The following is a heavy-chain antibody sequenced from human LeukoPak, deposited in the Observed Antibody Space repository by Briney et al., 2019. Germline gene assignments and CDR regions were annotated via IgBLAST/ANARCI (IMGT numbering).Heavy chain of an antibody. J-gene: IGHJ3*02. V-gene: IGHV3-21*01. CDR2: ISSSSSYI. D-gene: IGHD3-22*01. CDR1: GFTFSSYS. Sequence: GGSLRLSCAASGFTFSSYSMHWVRQAPGKGLEWVSSISSSSSYIYYADSVKGRFTISRDNAKNSLYLQMNSLRAEDTAVYYCARAQWGYYDSSGYPYAFDIWGQGTMVTVSS. CDR3: ARAQWGYYDSSGYPYAFDI.